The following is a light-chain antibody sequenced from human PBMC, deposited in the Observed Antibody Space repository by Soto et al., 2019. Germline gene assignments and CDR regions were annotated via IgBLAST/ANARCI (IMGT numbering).Light chain of an antibody. CDR2: VVT. V-gene: IGLV2-14*03. Sequence: QSVLTQPASVSGSPGQSITISCTGTSSDAGDYNSVSWYQHHPGKAPKLMIYVVTNRPSGVSNRFSASKSGNTASLTISGLQAEDEADYYCSSYTSSSTLIFGTGTKVTVL. CDR1: SSDAGDYNS. CDR3: SSYTSSSTLI. J-gene: IGLJ1*01.